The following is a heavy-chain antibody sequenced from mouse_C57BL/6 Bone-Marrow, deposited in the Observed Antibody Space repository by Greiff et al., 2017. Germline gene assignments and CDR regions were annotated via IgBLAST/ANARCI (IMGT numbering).Heavy chain of an antibody. CDR1: GFTFSSYA. CDR2: ISDGGSYT. CDR3: ARDGGSLHFDY. J-gene: IGHJ2*01. Sequence: EVQGVESGGGLVKPGGSLKLSCAASGFTFSSYAMSWVRQTPEKRLEWVATISDGGSYTYYPDNVKGRFTISRDNAKNNLYLQMSHLKSEDTAMYYCARDGGSLHFDYWGQGTTLTVSS. D-gene: IGHD1-1*02. V-gene: IGHV5-4*01.